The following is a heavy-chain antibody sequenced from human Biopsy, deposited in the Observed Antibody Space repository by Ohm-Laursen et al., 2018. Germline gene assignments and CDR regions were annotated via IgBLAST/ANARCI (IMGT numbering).Heavy chain of an antibody. J-gene: IGHJ4*02. CDR3: ARGPHSGSHSCFDY. V-gene: IGHV1-69*13. Sequence: ASVKVSCKASGGTSINYAISWVRQAPGQGLEWMGGIIPMFGTANYAQMFQGRVTISADESTSTSYMELSSLTTEDTAIYYCARGPHSGSHSCFDYWGRGTLVTVSS. CDR1: GGTSINYA. D-gene: IGHD1-26*01. CDR2: IIPMFGTA.